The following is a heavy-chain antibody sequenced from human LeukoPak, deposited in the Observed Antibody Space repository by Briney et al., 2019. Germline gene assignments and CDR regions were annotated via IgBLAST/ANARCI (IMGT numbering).Heavy chain of an antibody. CDR1: GYTFTGFY. CDR3: ATGSGLWFGELLPQDY. J-gene: IGHJ4*02. CDR2: FDPEDGET. D-gene: IGHD3-10*01. V-gene: IGHV1-24*01. Sequence: ASVKVSCKASGYTFTGFYMHGVRHAPGKGREWMGGFDPEDGETIYAQKFQGRATMTEDTSTDTAYRELSSLRSEDTAVYYCATGSGLWFGELLPQDYWGQGTLVTVSS.